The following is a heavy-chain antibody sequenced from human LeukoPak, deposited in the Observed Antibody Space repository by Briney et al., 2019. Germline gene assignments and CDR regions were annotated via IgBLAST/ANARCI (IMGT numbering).Heavy chain of an antibody. J-gene: IGHJ4*02. D-gene: IGHD2-2*02. CDR1: GYSISSGYY. CDR3: ARVGQLLYYYFDY. CDR2: IYHSGST. V-gene: IGHV4-38-2*02. Sequence: ETLSLTCTVSGYSISSGYYWGWIRQPPGKGLEWIGSIYHSGSTYYNPSLKSRVTISVDTSKNQFSLKLSSVTAADTAVYYCARVGQLLYYYFDYWGQGTLVTVSS.